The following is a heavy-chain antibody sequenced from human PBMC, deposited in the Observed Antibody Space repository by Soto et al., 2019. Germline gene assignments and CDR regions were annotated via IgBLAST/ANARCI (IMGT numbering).Heavy chain of an antibody. Sequence: SETLSLTCAVYGGSFSGYYWSWIRQPPGKGLEWIGEINHSGGTNYNPSLKSRVTISVDTSRNQFSLKLSSVTAADTAVYYCARAGHIVVVTAIPLFDYWGQGTLVTVSS. CDR1: GGSFSGYY. CDR3: ARAGHIVVVTAIPLFDY. D-gene: IGHD2-21*02. V-gene: IGHV4-34*01. CDR2: INHSGGT. J-gene: IGHJ4*02.